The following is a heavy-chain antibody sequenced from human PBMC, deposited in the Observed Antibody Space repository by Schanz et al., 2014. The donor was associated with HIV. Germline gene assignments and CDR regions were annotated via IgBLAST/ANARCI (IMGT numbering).Heavy chain of an antibody. CDR2: IWYDGSKK. CDR1: GFTFSSYG. D-gene: IGHD3-16*02. Sequence: QVQLVESGGGVVQPGRSLRLSCAASGFTFSSYGMHWVRQAPGKGLEWVAVIWYDGSKKYYADSVKGRFTISRDNSKNMLYLQMNSLRVEDTAVYYCAKVDDYVWGSYRGYNWFDPWGQGTLVTVSS. J-gene: IGHJ5*02. V-gene: IGHV3-33*06. CDR3: AKVDDYVWGSYRGYNWFDP.